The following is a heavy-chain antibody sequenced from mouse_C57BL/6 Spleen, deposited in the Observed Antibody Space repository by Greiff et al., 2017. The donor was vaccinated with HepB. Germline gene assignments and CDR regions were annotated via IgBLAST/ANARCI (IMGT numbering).Heavy chain of an antibody. CDR3: AKNYYSNYNAMDY. J-gene: IGHJ4*01. V-gene: IGHV5-6*01. Sequence: EVHLVESGGDLVKPGGSLKLSCAASGFTFSSYGMSWVRQTPDKRLEWVATISSGGSYTYYPDSVKGRFTISRDNAKNTLYLQMSSLKSEDTAMYYCAKNYYSNYNAMDYWGQGTSVTVSS. D-gene: IGHD2-5*01. CDR1: GFTFSSYG. CDR2: ISSGGSYT.